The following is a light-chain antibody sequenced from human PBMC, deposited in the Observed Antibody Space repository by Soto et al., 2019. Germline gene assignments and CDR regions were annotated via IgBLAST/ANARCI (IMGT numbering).Light chain of an antibody. CDR1: QDISNY. V-gene: IGKV1-33*01. J-gene: IGKJ3*01. Sequence: DIQMTQSPSSVSASVGDRVTITCQASQDISNYLNWYQQKPGKAPKILIYETPNMEIGVPSRFSGSGSGTDFSLSISSLQPEDIATYYCQQHHSLPLTFGPGTKVDIK. CDR2: ETP. CDR3: QQHHSLPLT.